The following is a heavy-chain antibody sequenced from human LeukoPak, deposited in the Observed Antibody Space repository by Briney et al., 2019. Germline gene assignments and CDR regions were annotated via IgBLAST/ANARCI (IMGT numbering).Heavy chain of an antibody. Sequence: PSETLSLTCTVPGGSISSGSYYWSWIRQPAGKGLEWIGRIYTSGSTNYNPSLKSRVTISVDTSKNQFSLKLSSVTAADTAVYYCARRDDYGGNPVLLYWGQGTLVTVSS. D-gene: IGHD4-23*01. V-gene: IGHV4-61*02. CDR1: GGSISSGSYY. CDR2: IYTSGST. CDR3: ARRDDYGGNPVLLY. J-gene: IGHJ1*01.